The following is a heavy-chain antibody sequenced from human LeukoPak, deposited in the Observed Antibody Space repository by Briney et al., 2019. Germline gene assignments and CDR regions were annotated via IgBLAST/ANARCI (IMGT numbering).Heavy chain of an antibody. CDR3: ARVTRTVTGNWFDP. J-gene: IGHJ5*02. V-gene: IGHV3-7*01. Sequence: AGGSLRLSCAAPGFTFSSYWMSWVRQAPGKGLEWVANIKQDGSEKYYVESVKGRFTISRDNAKNSLYLQMNSLRAEDTAVYYCARVTRTVTGNWFDPWGQGTLVTVSS. D-gene: IGHD4-17*01. CDR2: IKQDGSEK. CDR1: GFTFSSYW.